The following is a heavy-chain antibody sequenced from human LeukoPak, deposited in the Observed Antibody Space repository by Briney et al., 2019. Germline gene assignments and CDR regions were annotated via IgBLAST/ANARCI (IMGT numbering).Heavy chain of an antibody. Sequence: ASVKVSCKASGYTFTGYYMHWVRQAPGQGLEWMGWINPNSGGTNYAQKFQGRVTMTRDTSISTAYMELSRLRSDGTAVYYCARVVSGWYYFDYWGQGTLVTVSS. CDR1: GYTFTGYY. D-gene: IGHD6-19*01. CDR2: INPNSGGT. J-gene: IGHJ4*02. CDR3: ARVVSGWYYFDY. V-gene: IGHV1-2*02.